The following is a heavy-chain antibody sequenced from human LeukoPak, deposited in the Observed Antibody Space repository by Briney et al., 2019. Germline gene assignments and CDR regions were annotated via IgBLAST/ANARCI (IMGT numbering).Heavy chain of an antibody. CDR3: AKDRPVWFGEDYYGMDV. D-gene: IGHD3-10*01. CDR1: GFTFSSYA. CDR2: ISGSGGST. V-gene: IGHV3-23*01. Sequence: PGGSLRLSCAASGFTFSSYAMSWVRQAPGKGLEWVSAISGSGGSTYYADSVKGRFTISRDNSKNTLYLQMNSLRAEDTAVYYCAKDRPVWFGEDYYGMDVWGQGTTVTVSS. J-gene: IGHJ6*02.